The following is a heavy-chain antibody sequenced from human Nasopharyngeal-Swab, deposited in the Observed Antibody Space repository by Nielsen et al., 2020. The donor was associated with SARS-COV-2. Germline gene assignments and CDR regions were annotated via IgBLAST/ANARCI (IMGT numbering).Heavy chain of an antibody. CDR1: GGTFSSYA. J-gene: IGHJ4*02. CDR2: IIPILCIA. V-gene: IGHV1-69*04. Sequence: SVKVSCKASGGTFSSYAISWVRQAPGQGLEWMGRIIPILCIANHAQKFQGRVTITADKSTSTAYMELSSLRSEDTAVYYCAREGSGYDLWYWGQGTLVTVSS. D-gene: IGHD5-12*01. CDR3: AREGSGYDLWY.